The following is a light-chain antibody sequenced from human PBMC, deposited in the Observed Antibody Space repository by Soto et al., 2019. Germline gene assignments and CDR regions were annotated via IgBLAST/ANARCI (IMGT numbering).Light chain of an antibody. J-gene: IGKJ2*01. V-gene: IGKV3-11*01. CDR1: QSVSSY. CDR2: DAS. Sequence: EIVLTQSPATLSLSPGERATLSCRASQSVSSYLAWYQQKPGQAPRLLIYDASNRATGIPARFSGSGSGTDFTLTISSLEPEDFAVYYCQQRSNWPFMYTVGQGTKLEIK. CDR3: QQRSNWPFMYT.